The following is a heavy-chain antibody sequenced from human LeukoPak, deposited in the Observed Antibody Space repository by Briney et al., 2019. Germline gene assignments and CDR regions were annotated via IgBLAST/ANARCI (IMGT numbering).Heavy chain of an antibody. D-gene: IGHD5-18*01. CDR1: GYSISSGYY. CDR3: AKMGYNYGYDY. Sequence: PSETLSLTCAVSGYSISSGYYWGWIRQPPGKGLEWIGGIYHSGSNYYNPSLKSRVTISVDTSKNQFSLKLSSVTAADTAVYYCAKMGYNYGYDYWGQGTLVTVSS. J-gene: IGHJ4*02. V-gene: IGHV4-38-2*01. CDR2: IYHSGSN.